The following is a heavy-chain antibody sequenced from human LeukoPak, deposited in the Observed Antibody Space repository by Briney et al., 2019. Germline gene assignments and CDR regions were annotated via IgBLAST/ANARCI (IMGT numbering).Heavy chain of an antibody. CDR1: GFTFSSYS. J-gene: IGHJ3*02. V-gene: IGHV3-33*08. Sequence: GGSLRLSCAASGFTFSSYSMNWVRQAPGKGPEWVAVIWYDGSKKYYADSAKGRLTISRDNSKNTLYLQMNSLRAEDTAVYYCARGLGGNSAAFDIWGQGTMVTVSS. D-gene: IGHD4-23*01. CDR2: IWYDGSKK. CDR3: ARGLGGNSAAFDI.